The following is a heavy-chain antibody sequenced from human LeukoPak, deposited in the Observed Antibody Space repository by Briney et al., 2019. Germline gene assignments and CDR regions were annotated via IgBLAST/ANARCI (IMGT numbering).Heavy chain of an antibody. Sequence: GGSLRLSCAASGFTFSSYSMNWVRQAPGKGLEWVSSISSSSSYIYYADSVKGRFTISRDNAKNSLYLQMNSLRAEDTAVYYCARDLMVVAATRTNYYYYGMDVWGQGTTVTVSS. J-gene: IGHJ6*02. CDR3: ARDLMVVAATRTNYYYYGMDV. CDR1: GFTFSSYS. D-gene: IGHD2-15*01. CDR2: ISSSSSYI. V-gene: IGHV3-21*01.